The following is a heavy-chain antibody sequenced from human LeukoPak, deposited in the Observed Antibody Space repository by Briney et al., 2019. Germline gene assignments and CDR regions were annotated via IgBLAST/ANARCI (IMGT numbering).Heavy chain of an antibody. CDR2: ISWNSGSI. D-gene: IGHD6-13*01. J-gene: IGHJ4*02. CDR1: GFTFDDYA. CDR3: AKDVGYSSSWYYFDY. V-gene: IGHV3-9*01. Sequence: GGSLRLSCAASGFTFDDYAMHWVRQAPGKGLEWVSGISWNSGSIGYADSVKGRFTTSRDNAKNSLYLQMNSLRAEDTALYYCAKDVGYSSSWYYFDYWGQGTLVTVSS.